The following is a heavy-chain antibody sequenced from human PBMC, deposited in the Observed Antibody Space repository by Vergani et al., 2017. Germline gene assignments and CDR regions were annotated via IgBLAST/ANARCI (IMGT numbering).Heavy chain of an antibody. V-gene: IGHV3-33*01. Sequence: QVQLVESGGGLVKPGGSLRLSCAASGFTFSSYGMHWVRQAPGKGLEWVAVIWYDGSNKYYADSVKGRFTISRDNSKNTLYLQMNSLRAEDTAVYYCARELGSGSQYYYYYYGMDVWGQGTTVTVSS. D-gene: IGHD3-10*01. CDR2: IWYDGSNK. CDR3: ARELGSGSQYYYYYYGMDV. CDR1: GFTFSSYG. J-gene: IGHJ6*02.